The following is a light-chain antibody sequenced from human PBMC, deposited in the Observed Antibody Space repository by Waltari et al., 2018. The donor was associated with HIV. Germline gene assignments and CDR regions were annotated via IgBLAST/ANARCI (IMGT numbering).Light chain of an antibody. CDR2: SNN. Sequence: QSVLTQPPSASGTPGQRVTISCSGSSSNIGSDTANWYQQLPGTAPKLLIYSNNHRPSGVPDRFSGSKSGTSASLAISGLQSEDEADYYCAAWDDSLNVVFGGGTKLTVL. CDR3: AAWDDSLNVV. CDR1: SSNIGSDT. V-gene: IGLV1-44*01. J-gene: IGLJ2*01.